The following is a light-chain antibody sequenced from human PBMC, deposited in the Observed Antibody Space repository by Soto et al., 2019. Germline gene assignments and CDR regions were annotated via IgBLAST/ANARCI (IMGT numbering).Light chain of an antibody. Sequence: DIEMTQYPSTLSASVGDRVTITCRASQSISSWLAWYQQKPGKAPKLLIYDASSLESGVPSRLSGSGSGTEFTLTISSMKPDDSATYYCQHYNSYGTFGHGTKVDIK. V-gene: IGKV1-5*01. CDR1: QSISSW. CDR2: DAS. CDR3: QHYNSYGT. J-gene: IGKJ1*01.